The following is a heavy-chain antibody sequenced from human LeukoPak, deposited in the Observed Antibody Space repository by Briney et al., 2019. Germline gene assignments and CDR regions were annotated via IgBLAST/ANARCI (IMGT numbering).Heavy chain of an antibody. Sequence: PGGSLRLSCAASGFTFNNAWMNWVRQAPGKGLEWVSYISSSSPIYYADSVKGRFTISRDNAKNSLYLQMNSLRDEDTAVYYCVRGGKYFDYWGQGTLVTVSS. CDR2: ISSSSPI. J-gene: IGHJ4*02. CDR3: VRGGKYFDY. V-gene: IGHV3-69-1*01. CDR1: GFTFNNAW.